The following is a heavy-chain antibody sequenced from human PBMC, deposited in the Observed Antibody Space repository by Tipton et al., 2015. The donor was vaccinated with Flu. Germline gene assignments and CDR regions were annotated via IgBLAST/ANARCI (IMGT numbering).Heavy chain of an antibody. CDR2: ISSSGSTI. CDR1: GFTFSSYE. D-gene: IGHD1-26*01. CDR3: ARDLGGEWELLPGDY. Sequence: QLVQSGGGLVQPGGSLRLSCAASGFTFSSYEMNWVRQAPGKGLEWVSYISSSGSTIYYADSVKGRFTISRDNAKNSLYLQMNSLRAEDTAVYYCARDLGGEWELLPGDYWSQGTLVTVSS. V-gene: IGHV3-48*03. J-gene: IGHJ4*02.